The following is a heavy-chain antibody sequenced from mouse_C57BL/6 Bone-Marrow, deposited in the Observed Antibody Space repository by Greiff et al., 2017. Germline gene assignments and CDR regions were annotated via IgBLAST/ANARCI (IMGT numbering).Heavy chain of an antibody. CDR3: ARGGTYGSSYENAMDY. D-gene: IGHD1-1*01. CDR1: GYTFTDYY. CDR2: IGPGSGST. Sequence: QVQLQQSGAELVKPGASVKISCKASGYTFTDYYINWVKQRPGQGLEWIGKIGPGSGSTYYNEKFKGKATLTADKSSSTAYMQLSSLTSEDSAVYFCARGGTYGSSYENAMDYWGQGTSVTVSS. V-gene: IGHV1-77*01. J-gene: IGHJ4*01.